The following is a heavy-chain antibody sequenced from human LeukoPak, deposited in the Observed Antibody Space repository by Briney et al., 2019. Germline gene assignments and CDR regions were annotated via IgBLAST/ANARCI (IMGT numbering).Heavy chain of an antibody. CDR3: ARELCGGGDCYSFLYFQH. V-gene: IGHV1-2*02. CDR1: GYTFTGYY. J-gene: IGHJ1*01. Sequence: GASAKVSCKASGYTFTGYYMHWGRQAPGQGLEWMGWINPNSGGTNYAQKFPGRVTMTRDTSISTAYMELSRMRSDDTAVYYCARELCGGGDCYSFLYFQHWGQGTLVTVSS. CDR2: INPNSGGT. D-gene: IGHD2-21*02.